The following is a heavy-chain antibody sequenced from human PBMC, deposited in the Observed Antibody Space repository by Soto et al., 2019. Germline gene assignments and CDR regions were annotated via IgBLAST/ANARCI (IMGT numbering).Heavy chain of an antibody. CDR3: ARAVQKEYYYDSSGYRFDY. V-gene: IGHV1-69*13. CDR1: GGTFSSYA. D-gene: IGHD3-22*01. J-gene: IGHJ4*02. CDR2: IIPIFGTA. Sequence: SVKVSCKASGGTFSSYAISWVRQAPGQGLEWMGGIIPIFGTANYAQKFQGRVTITADESTSTAYMELSRLRSEDTAVYYCARAVQKEYYYDSSGYRFDYWGQGTLVTVSS.